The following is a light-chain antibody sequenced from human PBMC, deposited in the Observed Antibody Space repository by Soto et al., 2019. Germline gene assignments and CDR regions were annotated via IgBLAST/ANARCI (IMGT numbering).Light chain of an antibody. V-gene: IGLV7-43*01. CDR3: LLYYGGQMGV. CDR1: TGAVTSGYY. J-gene: IGLJ2*01. CDR2: STN. Sequence: QTVGTQEPSLTVSPGGTVTLTCASSTGAVTSGYYPNWFQQKPGQAPRALIYSTNNKYSWTPVRFSGSLLGGKAALTLSGVQPEDEAEYYCLLYYGGQMGVFGGGTKLTVL.